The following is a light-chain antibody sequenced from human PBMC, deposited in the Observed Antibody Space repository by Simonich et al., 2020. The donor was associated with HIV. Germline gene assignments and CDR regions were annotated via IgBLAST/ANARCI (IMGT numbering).Light chain of an antibody. J-gene: IGKJ2*01. CDR1: QSLLHSDGKTY. V-gene: IGKV2-29*03. Sequence: DIVVTQTPLSLSVTPGQPASLSCTSSQSLLHSDGKTYLYWYLQKPGQSPQLLIYEVSRRLSGVPARFSGSGSGTEFTLRISRVEAEDVGIYYCMQGIHLPYTFGQGTKLEIK. CDR3: MQGIHLPYT. CDR2: EVS.